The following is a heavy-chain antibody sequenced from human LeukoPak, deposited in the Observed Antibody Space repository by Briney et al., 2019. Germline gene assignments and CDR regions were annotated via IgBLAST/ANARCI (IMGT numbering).Heavy chain of an antibody. D-gene: IGHD2-15*01. CDR1: GGSISSYY. CDR3: ARTKRGGHSDFDY. J-gene: IGHJ4*02. CDR2: IYYSGST. V-gene: IGHV4-59*01. Sequence: SETLSLTCTVSGGSISSYYWSWIRQPPGKGLEWIGYIYYSGSTNYNPSLKSRATISVDTSKNQFSLKLSSVTAADTAVYYCARTKRGGHSDFDYWGQGTLVTVSS.